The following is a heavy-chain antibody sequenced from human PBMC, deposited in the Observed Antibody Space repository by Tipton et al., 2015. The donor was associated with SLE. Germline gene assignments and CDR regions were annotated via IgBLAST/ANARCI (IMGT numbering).Heavy chain of an antibody. J-gene: IGHJ4*02. V-gene: IGHV4-34*01. Sequence: TLSLTCAVYGGSFNGYYWSWIRQPPGKGLEWIGEINHSGSTNYNPSLKSRVTISVDTSKNQFSLKLSSVTAADTAVYYCARLSVWFDDILTGYYFDYWGQGTLVTVSS. CDR2: INHSGST. CDR1: GGSFNGYY. D-gene: IGHD3-9*01. CDR3: ARLSVWFDDILTGYYFDY.